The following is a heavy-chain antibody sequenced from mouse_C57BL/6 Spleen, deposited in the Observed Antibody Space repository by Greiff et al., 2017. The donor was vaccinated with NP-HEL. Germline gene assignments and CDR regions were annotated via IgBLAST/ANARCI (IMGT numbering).Heavy chain of an antibody. V-gene: IGHV5-9-1*02. J-gene: IGHJ4*01. CDR1: GFTFSSYA. D-gene: IGHD2-1*01. CDR3: TRGGGNYYYAMDY. CDR2: ISSGGDYI. Sequence: EVMLVESGEGLVKPGGSLKLSCAASGFTFSSYAMSWVRQTPEKRLELVAYISSGGDYIYYADTVKGRFTISRDNARNTLYLQMSSLKSEDTAMYYCTRGGGNYYYAMDYWGQGTSVTVSS.